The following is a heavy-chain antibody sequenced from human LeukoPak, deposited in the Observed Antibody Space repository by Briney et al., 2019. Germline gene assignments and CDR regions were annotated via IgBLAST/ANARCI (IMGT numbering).Heavy chain of an antibody. Sequence: GGSLRLSCAASGFPFSSYSMNWVRQAPGKGLEWVSSISSSSSYIYYADSVKGRFTISRDNTKNSLYLQMNSLRAEDTAVYYCARDWYGDDGYWGQGTLVTVSS. D-gene: IGHD4-17*01. CDR2: ISSSSSYI. CDR1: GFPFSSYS. CDR3: ARDWYGDDGY. J-gene: IGHJ4*02. V-gene: IGHV3-21*01.